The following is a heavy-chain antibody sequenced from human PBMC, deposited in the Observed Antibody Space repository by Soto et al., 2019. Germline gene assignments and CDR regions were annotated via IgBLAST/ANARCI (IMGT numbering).Heavy chain of an antibody. CDR3: AMVDVYVTPSPQDV. Sequence: GASVKVSCKASGYTFTSYTISWVRQAPGQGLEWMGWINTYNGNTNYAQNVQGRVTLTTDTSTSTAYMELRSLRSNDTAIYYCAMVDVYVTPSPQDVWGQGTTVTVSS. D-gene: IGHD3-16*01. V-gene: IGHV1-18*01. J-gene: IGHJ6*02. CDR1: GYTFTSYT. CDR2: INTYNGNT.